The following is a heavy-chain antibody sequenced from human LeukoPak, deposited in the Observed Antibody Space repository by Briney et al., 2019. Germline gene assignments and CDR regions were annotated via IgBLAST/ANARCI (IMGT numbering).Heavy chain of an antibody. Sequence: SQTLSLTCTVSGGSISSGSYYWSWIRQPAGKGLEWIGRIYTSGSTNYNPSLKSRVTISVDTSKNQFSLKLSSVTAADTAVYYCASHTSYGYYYYYMDVWGKGTTVTVSS. D-gene: IGHD5-18*01. CDR1: GGSISSGSYY. CDR3: ASHTSYGYYYYYMDV. CDR2: IYTSGST. J-gene: IGHJ6*03. V-gene: IGHV4-61*02.